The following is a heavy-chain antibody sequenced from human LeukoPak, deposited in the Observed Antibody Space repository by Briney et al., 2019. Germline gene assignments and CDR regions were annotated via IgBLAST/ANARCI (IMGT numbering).Heavy chain of an antibody. Sequence: GASVKVSCKASGYTFTSYGISWVRQAPGQGLEWMGWISAYNGNTNYAQKLQGRVTMTTDTSTSTAYMELRSLRSGDTAVYYCARAEYYYGSGSYSLPNYYYYYYMDVWGKGTTVTVSS. V-gene: IGHV1-18*01. CDR3: ARAEYYYGSGSYSLPNYYYYYYMDV. D-gene: IGHD3-10*01. CDR1: GYTFTSYG. CDR2: ISAYNGNT. J-gene: IGHJ6*03.